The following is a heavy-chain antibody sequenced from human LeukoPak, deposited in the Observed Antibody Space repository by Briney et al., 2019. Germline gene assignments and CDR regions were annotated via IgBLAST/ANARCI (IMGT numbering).Heavy chain of an antibody. CDR1: GFTFSSYA. D-gene: IGHD6-13*01. CDR2: ISGSGGST. J-gene: IGHJ5*02. V-gene: IGHV3-23*01. Sequence: GRSLRLSCAASGFTFSSYAMSWVRQAPGKGLEWVSAISGSGGSTYYADSVKGRFTISRDNSKNTLYLQMNSLRAEDTAVYYCAKDRGYSSSWYKFGFDPWGQGTLVTVSS. CDR3: AKDRGYSSSWYKFGFDP.